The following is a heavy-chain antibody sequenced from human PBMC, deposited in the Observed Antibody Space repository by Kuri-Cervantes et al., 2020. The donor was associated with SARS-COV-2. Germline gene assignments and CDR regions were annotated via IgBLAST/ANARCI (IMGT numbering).Heavy chain of an antibody. Sequence: ASVKVSCKIRGSEFGMNWVRQAPGRGLEWMGYFHPEDGAIYALNFHGRVTMTADTSTGTAYMELRSLRSDDTAVYHCARTPAGIAVAGTNYWGQGTLVTVSS. D-gene: IGHD6-19*01. CDR1: GSEFG. J-gene: IGHJ4*02. CDR2: FHPEDGA. V-gene: IGHV1-24*01. CDR3: ARTPAGIAVAGTNY.